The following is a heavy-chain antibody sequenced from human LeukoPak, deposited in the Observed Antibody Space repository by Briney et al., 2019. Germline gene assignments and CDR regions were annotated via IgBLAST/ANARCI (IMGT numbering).Heavy chain of an antibody. V-gene: IGHV1-8*01. CDR1: GYTFTSYD. Sequence: ASVKVSCKASGYTFTSYDINLVRQATGQGLEWMGWMNPNSGNTGYAQKFQGRVTMTRNTSISTAYMELSSLRSEDTAVYYCARGKERVIRFSLYYYYGMDVWGQGTTVTVSS. CDR2: MNPNSGNT. CDR3: ARGKERVIRFSLYYYYGMDV. D-gene: IGHD3-10*01. J-gene: IGHJ6*02.